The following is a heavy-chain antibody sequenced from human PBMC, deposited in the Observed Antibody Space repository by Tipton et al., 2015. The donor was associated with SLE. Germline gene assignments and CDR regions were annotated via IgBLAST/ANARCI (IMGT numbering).Heavy chain of an antibody. CDR2: IYYSGST. V-gene: IGHV4-59*11. CDR1: GGSISSHY. CDR3: AISAGRWFDP. J-gene: IGHJ5*02. D-gene: IGHD6-13*01. Sequence: LRLSCTVSGGSISSHYWSWIRQPPGKGLEWIGYIYYSGSTNYNPSLKSRVTISVDTSKNQLSLKLSSVTAADTAVYYCAISAGRWFDPWGQGTLVTVSS.